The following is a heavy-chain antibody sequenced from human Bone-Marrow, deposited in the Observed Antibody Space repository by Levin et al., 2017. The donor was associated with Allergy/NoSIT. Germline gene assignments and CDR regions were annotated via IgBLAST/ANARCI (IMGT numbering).Heavy chain of an antibody. CDR2: ISSSSSTI. V-gene: IGHV3-48*02. CDR3: ARTSIAAAGYFDY. J-gene: IGHJ4*02. D-gene: IGHD6-13*01. Sequence: GESLKISCAASGFTFSSYSMNWVRQAPGKGLEWVSYISSSSSTIYYADSVKGRFTISRDNAKNSLYLQMNSLRDEDTAVYYCARTSIAAAGYFDYWGQGTLVTVSS. CDR1: GFTFSSYS.